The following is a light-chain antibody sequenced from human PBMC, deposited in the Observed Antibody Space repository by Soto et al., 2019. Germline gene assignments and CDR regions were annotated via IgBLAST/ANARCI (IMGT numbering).Light chain of an antibody. CDR2: TAT. CDR1: QSLTNNF. J-gene: IGKJ4*01. V-gene: IGKV3-20*01. CDR3: QQYGRLPVS. Sequence: EVLLTQSPGTLSLSPGDRATLSCRASQSLTNNFLAWYQQKPGQTPRLLIHTATSSATDIPDRFAGTGSGTDFTLTISRLEPEDFAVYFCQQYGRLPVSFGGGTKIEIK.